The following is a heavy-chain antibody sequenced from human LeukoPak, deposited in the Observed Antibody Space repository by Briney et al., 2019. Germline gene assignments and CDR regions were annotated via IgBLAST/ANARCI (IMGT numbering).Heavy chain of an antibody. D-gene: IGHD6-13*01. V-gene: IGHV3-21*01. J-gene: IGHJ3*02. Sequence: GGSLRLSCAASGFTFSSYSMNWVRQAPGKGLEWVSSISSSSSYIYYADSVKGRFTISRDSAKNSLYLQMNSLRAEDTAVYYCARDKRYSSSWYGAFDIWGQGTMVTVSS. CDR2: ISSSSSYI. CDR3: ARDKRYSSSWYGAFDI. CDR1: GFTFSSYS.